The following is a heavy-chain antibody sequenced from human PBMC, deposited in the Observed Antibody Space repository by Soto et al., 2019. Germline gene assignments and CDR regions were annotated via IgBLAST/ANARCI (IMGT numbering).Heavy chain of an antibody. CDR1: AGSINSYY. CDR2: IYYSGST. CDR3: ARDAIRGSAAMKTY. J-gene: IGHJ4*02. V-gene: IGHV4-59*01. Sequence: PSETLSLTCTVPAGSINSYYWTWIRQPPGKGLEWIGYIYYSGSTNYNPSLKSRVTISVDRSKNQFSLKLTSVTAADTAVYYCARDAIRGSAAMKTYWGLGTLVTVSS.